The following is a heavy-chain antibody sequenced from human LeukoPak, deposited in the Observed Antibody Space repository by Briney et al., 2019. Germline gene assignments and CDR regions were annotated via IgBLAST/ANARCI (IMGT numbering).Heavy chain of an antibody. CDR2: INPNSGGT. V-gene: IGHV1-2*02. CDR3: ARGALVRMVVAWFDP. Sequence: ASVKVSCKASGYTFTGYYMHWVRQAPGQGLEWMGWINPNSGGTNYAQKFQGRVTMTRDTSISTAYMELSRLRSDDTAVYYCARGALVRMVVAWFDPWGQGTLVTVSS. CDR1: GYTFTGYY. D-gene: IGHD3-10*01. J-gene: IGHJ5*02.